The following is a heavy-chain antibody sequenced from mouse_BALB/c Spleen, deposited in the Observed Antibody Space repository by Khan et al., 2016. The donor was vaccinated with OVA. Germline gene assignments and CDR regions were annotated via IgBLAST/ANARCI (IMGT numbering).Heavy chain of an antibody. J-gene: IGHJ3*01. CDR1: GYAFTSYT. V-gene: IGHV1-4*01. CDR3: VRDGAYHRNDGWFAY. CDR2: INPSNGYT. Sequence: QVQLKQSGAELARPGASVKMSCKASGYAFTSYTIHWIKKRPGQGLEWIGYINPSNGYTNYNQKFKDKATLTTDESSNTAYLQLSSLTSDDSAIYNCVRDGAYHRNDGWFAYWGQGTLFTVSA. D-gene: IGHD2-14*01.